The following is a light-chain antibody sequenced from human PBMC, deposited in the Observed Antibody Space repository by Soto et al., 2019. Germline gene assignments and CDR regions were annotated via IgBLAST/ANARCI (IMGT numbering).Light chain of an antibody. CDR2: EVT. J-gene: IGLJ1*01. Sequence: QSVLTQPASVSGSPGQSITISCTGTSGDIGSYNRVSWYQQHPGKAPKLIIYEVTDRPSGVSNRFSGSKSGNTASLTISGLQAEDEAEYYCCSYAGSHTKDVFGTGTKVTVL. CDR1: SGDIGSYNR. V-gene: IGLV2-14*01. CDR3: CSYAGSHTKDV.